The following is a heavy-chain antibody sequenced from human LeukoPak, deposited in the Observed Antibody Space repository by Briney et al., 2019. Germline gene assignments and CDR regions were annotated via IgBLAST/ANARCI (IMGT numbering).Heavy chain of an antibody. V-gene: IGHV4-39*01. CDR1: GGSISSSSYY. CDR3: ARHHARLLHQNWFDP. Sequence: PSETLSLTCTVSGGSISSSSYYWGWIRQPPGKGLGWIGSIYYSGSTYYNPSLKSRVTISVDTSKNQFSLKLSSVTAADTAVYYCARHHARLLHQNWFDPWGQGTLVTVSS. D-gene: IGHD3-3*01. J-gene: IGHJ5*02. CDR2: IYYSGST.